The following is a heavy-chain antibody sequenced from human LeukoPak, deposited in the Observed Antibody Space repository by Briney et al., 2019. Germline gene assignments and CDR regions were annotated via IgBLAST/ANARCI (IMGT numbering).Heavy chain of an antibody. CDR1: GFTFSSYA. J-gene: IGHJ6*02. CDR2: ISGSGGST. D-gene: IGHD3-10*01. V-gene: IGHV3-23*01. CDR3: AKTGVGAITYCYYGMDV. Sequence: GGSLRLSCAASGFTFSSYAMSWVRQAPGKGLEWVSAISGSGGSTYYADSVKGRFTISSDTSKNTLYLQMNSLRAEDTAVYYCAKTGVGAITYCYYGMDVWGQGTTVTVSS.